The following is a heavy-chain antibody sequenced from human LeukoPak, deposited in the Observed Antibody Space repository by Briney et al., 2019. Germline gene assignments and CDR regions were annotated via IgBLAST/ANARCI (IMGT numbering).Heavy chain of an antibody. D-gene: IGHD2-2*01. CDR2: INYNGEIT. Sequence: PSETLSLTCTVSGGSFSGYLWSWLRQSPGKGLEWIGEINYNGEITNYNPSLKSRLTMSVDTSKNQFSLRLTSVPAADTDVYYCSRSGLTGMRKYPRPDYYYYGMDVWGQGTAVTVSS. V-gene: IGHV4-34*01. J-gene: IGHJ6*02. CDR3: SRSGLTGMRKYPRPDYYYYGMDV. CDR1: GGSFSGYL.